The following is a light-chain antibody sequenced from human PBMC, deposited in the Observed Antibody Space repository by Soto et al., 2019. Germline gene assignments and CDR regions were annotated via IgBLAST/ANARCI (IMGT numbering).Light chain of an antibody. CDR3: AAFDDSLNGWV. V-gene: IGLV1-44*01. Sequence: QSVLTQPPSASGTPGQRVTISCSGNSSNIGGNPVVWYQQLPGTAPKLFIYGTDQRPSGVPDRFSGSKSGTAASLAISGLQAEDEADYYCAAFDDSLNGWVFGGGTKLTVL. J-gene: IGLJ3*02. CDR1: SSNIGGNP. CDR2: GTD.